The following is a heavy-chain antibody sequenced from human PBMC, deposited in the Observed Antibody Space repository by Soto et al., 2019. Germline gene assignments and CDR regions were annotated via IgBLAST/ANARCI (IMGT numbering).Heavy chain of an antibody. Sequence: SETLSLTCTVSGGSITSYYWSWIRQPPGKGLEWIGYIYFSGSANYNPSLKSRVTISVDTSKNQFSLILSSVTSADTAVYYCARDQLSSGLYVWFDPWGQGTLVTVSS. V-gene: IGHV4-59*01. CDR2: IYFSGSA. J-gene: IGHJ5*02. D-gene: IGHD6-25*01. CDR1: GGSITSYY. CDR3: ARDQLSSGLYVWFDP.